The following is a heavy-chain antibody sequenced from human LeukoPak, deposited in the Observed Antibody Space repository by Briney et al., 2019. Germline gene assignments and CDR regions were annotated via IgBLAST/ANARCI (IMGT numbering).Heavy chain of an antibody. D-gene: IGHD2-2*02. Sequence: SETLSLTCTVSGGSISSGSYYWTWIRQPAGKGLEWIGRISIRENTYYNPSLKSRVTISLDTSKNEFSLKLSSVTAADTAIYYCARGKNGYTNLDYWGQGTLVTVSS. J-gene: IGHJ4*02. CDR2: ISIRENT. V-gene: IGHV4-61*02. CDR3: ARGKNGYTNLDY. CDR1: GGSISSGSYY.